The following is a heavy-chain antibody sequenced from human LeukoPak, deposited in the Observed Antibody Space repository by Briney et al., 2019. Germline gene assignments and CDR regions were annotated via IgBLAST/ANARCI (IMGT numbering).Heavy chain of an antibody. J-gene: IGHJ5*02. CDR1: GFTFSSYS. Sequence: GGSLRLSCAASGFTFSSYSMNWVRQAPAKGLEWVSSISSSSSYIYYADSVKGRFTISRDNAKNSLYLQMNSLRAEDTAVYYFRRDPRIAAALNWFDPWGQGTLVTVSS. CDR2: ISSSSSYI. V-gene: IGHV3-21*01. D-gene: IGHD6-13*01. CDR3: RRDPRIAAALNWFDP.